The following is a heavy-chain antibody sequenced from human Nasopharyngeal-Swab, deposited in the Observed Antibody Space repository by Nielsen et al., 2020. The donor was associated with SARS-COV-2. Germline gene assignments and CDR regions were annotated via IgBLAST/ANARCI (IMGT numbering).Heavy chain of an antibody. CDR2: IYSGGST. CDR1: GFTVSSNY. CDR3: ARDLTAAGGYQYYGMDV. D-gene: IGHD6-13*01. J-gene: IGHJ6*02. Sequence: GGSLRLSCAASGFTVSSNYMSWVRQAPGKGLEWVSVIYSGGSTYYADSVKGRSTISRDNSKNTLYLQMNSLRAEDTAVYYCARDLTAAGGYQYYGMDVWGQGTTVTVS. V-gene: IGHV3-53*01.